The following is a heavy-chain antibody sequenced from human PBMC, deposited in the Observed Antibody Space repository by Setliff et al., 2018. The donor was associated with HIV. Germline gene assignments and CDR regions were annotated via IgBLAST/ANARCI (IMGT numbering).Heavy chain of an antibody. CDR2: IYYSGNT. J-gene: IGHJ4*02. D-gene: IGHD3-10*01. Sequence: ASETLSLTCNVSGDSVSSSTYYWGWIRQPPGKGLEWIGSIYYSGNTYYNPSLKSRVTISGDTSKNQFSLNLNSVTAADTAVYYCARRGRCLHYGSGSYHYYFDYWGQGTLVTVSS. CDR3: ARRGRCLHYGSGSYHYYFDY. CDR1: GDSVSSSTYY. V-gene: IGHV4-39*01.